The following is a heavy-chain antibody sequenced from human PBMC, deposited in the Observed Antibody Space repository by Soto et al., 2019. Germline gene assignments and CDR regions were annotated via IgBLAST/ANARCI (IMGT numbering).Heavy chain of an antibody. J-gene: IGHJ6*02. CDR2: ISAYNGNT. V-gene: IGHV1-18*04. Sequence: ASVKVSCKASGYTFTSYGISWVRQAPGQGLGWMGWISAYNGNTNYAQKLQGRVTMTTDTSTSTAYMELRSLRSDDTAVYYCARTRDYYGSGRHGYYYGMDVWGQGTTVTVSS. D-gene: IGHD3-10*01. CDR1: GYTFTSYG. CDR3: ARTRDYYGSGRHGYYYGMDV.